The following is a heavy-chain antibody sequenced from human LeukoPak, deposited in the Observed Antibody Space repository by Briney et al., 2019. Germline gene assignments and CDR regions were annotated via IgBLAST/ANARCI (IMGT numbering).Heavy chain of an antibody. CDR1: GYTFTNYY. J-gene: IGHJ4*02. D-gene: IGHD6-6*01. CDR3: VRDHRDSSSSRGYYFDY. CDR2: INPSGGST. Sequence: ASVKVSCKASGYTFTNYYMHWVRQAPGQGLEWMGIINPSGGSTSSAQKFQGRVTMTRDTSTSTFYMELSSLRSEDTAVYYCVRDHRDSSSSRGYYFDYWGQGTLVTVS. V-gene: IGHV1-46*01.